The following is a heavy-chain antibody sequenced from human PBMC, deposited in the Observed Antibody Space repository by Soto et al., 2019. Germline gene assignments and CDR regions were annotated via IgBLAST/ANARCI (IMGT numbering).Heavy chain of an antibody. CDR3: AGIMGTNCFYCMDV. J-gene: IGHJ6*02. CDR1: GGTFRSYA. CDR2: IIPMFGKP. V-gene: IGHV1-69*01. D-gene: IGHD2-21*01. Sequence: QVQLVQSGAEVREPGSSVKVSCEASGGTFRSYAINWVRQAPGQGLEWMGGIIPMFGKPNYAEKFLGRVTISAGESRRPACMEVTRLKSEDTAVYYCAGIMGTNCFYCMDVWGLGTTVTVSS.